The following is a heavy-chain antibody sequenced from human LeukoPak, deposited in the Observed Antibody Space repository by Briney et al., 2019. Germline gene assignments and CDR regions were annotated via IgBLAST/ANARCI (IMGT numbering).Heavy chain of an antibody. D-gene: IGHD6-13*01. Sequence: PGGSLRLSCAASGFTFSNYAMTWVRQAPGKGLECVSTISDSGSTFYADSVKGRFTISRDNSKNTLFLQMNGLRADDTAVYYCAKDWPSEWQQLPDYDAVDVWGQGTMVTVSS. J-gene: IGHJ3*01. CDR3: AKDWPSEWQQLPDYDAVDV. CDR1: GFTFSNYA. CDR2: ISDSGST. V-gene: IGHV3-23*01.